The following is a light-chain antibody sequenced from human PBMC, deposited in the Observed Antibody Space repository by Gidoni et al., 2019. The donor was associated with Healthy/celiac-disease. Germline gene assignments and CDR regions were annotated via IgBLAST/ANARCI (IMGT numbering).Light chain of an antibody. CDR2: GAS. CDR3: QQYGSSPGS. J-gene: IGKJ2*04. Sequence: EIDLTQSPGTLSLSPGERATLSCRASQSVSSSYLAWYQQKPGQAPRLLIYGASSRATGIPDRFSGSGSGTDFTLTISRLEPEDFAVYYCQQYGSSPGSFGQGTKLEIK. V-gene: IGKV3-20*01. CDR1: QSVSSSY.